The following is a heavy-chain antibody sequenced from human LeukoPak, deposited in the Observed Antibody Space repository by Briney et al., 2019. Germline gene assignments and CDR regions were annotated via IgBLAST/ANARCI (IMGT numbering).Heavy chain of an antibody. CDR2: IYWDDDK. CDR1: GFSLSTSGVG. J-gene: IGHJ4*02. D-gene: IGHD3-9*01. V-gene: IGHV2-5*02. CDR3: ARTALNYYDILTDTAYYFDY. Sequence: KESGPTLVKPTQTLTLTCTFSGFSLSTSGVGVGWIRQPPGKALEWLALIYWDDDKRYSPSLKSRLTITKDTSKNQVVLTMTNMDPVDTATYYCARTALNYYDILTDTAYYFDYWGQGTLVTVSS.